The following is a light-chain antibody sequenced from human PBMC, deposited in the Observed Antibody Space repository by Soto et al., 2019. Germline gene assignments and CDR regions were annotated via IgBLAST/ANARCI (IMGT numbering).Light chain of an antibody. V-gene: IGKV3-11*01. J-gene: IGKJ1*01. CDR2: DAS. CDR3: KESNNRRI. Sequence: EVGLTQSPATLSLSPGERATLSCRASQSVSSYLAWYQQKPGQAPRLLIYDASNRATGIPARFSGSGSGTDFTLTISSLEPEDFAVSSCKESNNRRILGEGT. CDR1: QSVSSY.